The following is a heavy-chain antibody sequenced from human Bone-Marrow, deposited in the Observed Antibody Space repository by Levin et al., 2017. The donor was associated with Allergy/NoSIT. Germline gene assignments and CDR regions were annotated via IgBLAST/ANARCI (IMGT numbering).Heavy chain of an antibody. CDR1: GFTFSSYS. Sequence: GGSLRLSCAASGFTFSSYSMNWVRQAPGKGLEWVSSISSSSSYIYYADSVKGRFTISRDNAKNSLYLQMNSLRAEDTAVYYCARDLRRDYGGNCGARYYYYGMDVWGQGTTVTVSS. V-gene: IGHV3-21*01. J-gene: IGHJ6*02. CDR2: ISSSSSYI. D-gene: IGHD4-23*01. CDR3: ARDLRRDYGGNCGARYYYYGMDV.